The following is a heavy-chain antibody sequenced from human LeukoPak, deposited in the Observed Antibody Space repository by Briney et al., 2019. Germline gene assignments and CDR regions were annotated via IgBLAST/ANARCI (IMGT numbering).Heavy chain of an antibody. J-gene: IGHJ5*02. CDR1: GGSISSSSYY. Sequence: SETLSLTCTVSGGSISSSSYYWGWIRQPPGKGLEWIGSIYYSGSTYYNPSLKSRVTISVDTSKNQFSLKLSSVTAADTAVYYCARDTAGTWNWFDPWGQGTLVTVSS. CDR2: IYYSGST. CDR3: ARDTAGTWNWFDP. D-gene: IGHD6-13*01. V-gene: IGHV4-39*07.